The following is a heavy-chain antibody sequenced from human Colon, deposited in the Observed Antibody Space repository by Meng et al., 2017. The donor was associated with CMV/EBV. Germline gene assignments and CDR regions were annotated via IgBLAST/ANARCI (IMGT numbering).Heavy chain of an antibody. CDR1: GGSLNSYY. CDR3: ARFGGGTFDP. Sequence: QVQLQESGPGLVKPSDTLSLTCTVSGGSLNSYYWSWIRQPAGKGLEWIGHISSTGTTRYNPSLKTRVTMSIDTSKKQFSLRLDSLTAADTAVYYCARFGGGTFDPWGPGTMVTVSA. V-gene: IGHV4-4*07. CDR2: ISSTGTT. D-gene: IGHD3-16*01. J-gene: IGHJ5*02.